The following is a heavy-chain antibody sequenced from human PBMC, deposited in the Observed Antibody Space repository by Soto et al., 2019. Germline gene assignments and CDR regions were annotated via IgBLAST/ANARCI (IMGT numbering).Heavy chain of an antibody. CDR1: GFTFSSYA. V-gene: IGHV3-30-3*01. CDR2: ISYDGSNK. Sequence: QVQLVESGGGVVQPGRSLRLSCAASGFTFSSYAMHWVRQAPGKGLGWVAVISYDGSNKYYANSVKVRLTISRDNSKNTLYLQMNSLRAEDTAVYYCASGSSGWYNSKEHYFDCWGRGTLVTVSS. CDR3: ASGSSGWYNSKEHYFDC. J-gene: IGHJ4*02. D-gene: IGHD6-19*01.